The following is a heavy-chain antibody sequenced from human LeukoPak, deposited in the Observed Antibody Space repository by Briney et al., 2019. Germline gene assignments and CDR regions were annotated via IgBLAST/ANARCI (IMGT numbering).Heavy chain of an antibody. J-gene: IGHJ3*01. CDR3: ARDPNGDYIGAFEF. D-gene: IGHD4-17*01. V-gene: IGHV3-23*01. CDR1: GFTFTNYA. CDR2: ITSGGYT. Sequence: GSLRLSCAASGFTFTNYAVMWVRQAPGQGLEWVSAITSGGYTKYADSVKGRFTISRDNSKNTLYLRMNSLKTEDTAQYFCARDPNGDYIGAFEFWGQGTGVTVSS.